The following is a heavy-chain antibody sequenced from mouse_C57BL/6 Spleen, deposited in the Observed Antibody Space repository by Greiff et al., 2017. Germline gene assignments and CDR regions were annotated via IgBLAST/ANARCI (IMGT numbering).Heavy chain of an antibody. CDR3: TDVGSGVGWYCDV. Sequence: VQLQQSGTVLARPGASVKMSCKTSGYTFTSYWMHWVKQRPGQGLEWIGAIYPGNSDTSYNQKFKGKAKLTAVTSASTAYMQLSSLTNEDSAVYYCTDVGSGVGWYCDVWGTGTTVTVAS. D-gene: IGHD1-1*01. J-gene: IGHJ1*03. CDR1: GYTFTSYW. CDR2: IYPGNSDT. V-gene: IGHV1-5*01.